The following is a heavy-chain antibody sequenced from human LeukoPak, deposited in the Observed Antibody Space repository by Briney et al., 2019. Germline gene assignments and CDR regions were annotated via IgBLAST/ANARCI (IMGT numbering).Heavy chain of an antibody. CDR3: AKHMRATNTYSFFGLDV. V-gene: IGHV3-9*01. CDR2: INWNGGGT. CDR1: GFTFKDYG. J-gene: IGHJ6*02. Sequence: PGRSLRLSCAATGFTFKDYGMHWVRQPPGKGLEWVSSINWNGGGTDYADSVKGRFTISRDNAKNSLYLQLGSLRSEDTALYYCAKHMRATNTYSFFGLDVWGQGTTVSVSS. D-gene: IGHD1-26*01.